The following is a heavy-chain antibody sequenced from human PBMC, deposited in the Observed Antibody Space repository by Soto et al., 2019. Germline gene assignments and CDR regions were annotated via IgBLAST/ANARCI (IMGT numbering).Heavy chain of an antibody. D-gene: IGHD2-8*02. CDR3: ARGWGKYCGVNDF. J-gene: IGHJ4*02. Sequence: IQLVQSAGEVKRPGASVKVSCKASGYTFNTFGITWVRQAPGQGLEWMGCVSGYSDKRDYSRKLQDRITLTADPSTTTSYMELRSLTSDDTAVYYCARGWGKYCGVNDFWCGGTLVSVSS. CDR1: GYTFNTFG. V-gene: IGHV1-18*01. CDR2: VSGYSDKR.